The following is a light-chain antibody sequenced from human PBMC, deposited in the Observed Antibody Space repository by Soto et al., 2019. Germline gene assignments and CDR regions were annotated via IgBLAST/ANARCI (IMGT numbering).Light chain of an antibody. CDR2: GGN. CDR1: RSDVGGYEF. J-gene: IGLJ2*01. CDR3: CSARL. Sequence: QSALTQPASVSGSPGQSITISCDGTRSDVGGYEFVSWYQQHPGKGPKLMIFGGNKRPSGVSNRFSGSRSGSTASLTISGLRAEDEADYYCCSARLFGGGTKLTVL. V-gene: IGLV2-23*01.